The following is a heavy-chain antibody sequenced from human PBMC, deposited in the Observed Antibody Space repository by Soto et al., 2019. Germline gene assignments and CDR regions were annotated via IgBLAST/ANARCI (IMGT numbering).Heavy chain of an antibody. CDR2: ISDYNGNT. V-gene: IGHV1-18*01. D-gene: IGHD3-10*01. CDR1: GYTFSSYG. CDR3: AREGYYSGSGTYSPPRYYGMDV. Sequence: QVQLVQSGAEVKRAGASVKVSCKASGYTFSSYGLSWVRQAPGQGLEWMGWISDYNGNTHYAQKFQGRVIMTTDTYTRTANMELRSMRSDDTAVYVCAREGYYSGSGTYSPPRYYGMDVWGQGTTVTVSS. J-gene: IGHJ6*02.